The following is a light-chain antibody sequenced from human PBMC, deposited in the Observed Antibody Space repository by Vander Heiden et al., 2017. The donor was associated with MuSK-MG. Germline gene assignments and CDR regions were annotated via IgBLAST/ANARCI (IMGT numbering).Light chain of an antibody. CDR2: EGS. CDR3: CSYAGTWV. J-gene: IGLJ3*02. CDR1: SSDVGSYNL. Sequence: QSALTQPASVSGSPGQSITISCTGTSSDVGSYNLVSWYQQHPGKAPKLMIYEGSKRPSGVSNRFSGSKSGNTASLTISGLQAEDEADYYCCSYAGTWVCGGGTKLTVL. V-gene: IGLV2-23*01.